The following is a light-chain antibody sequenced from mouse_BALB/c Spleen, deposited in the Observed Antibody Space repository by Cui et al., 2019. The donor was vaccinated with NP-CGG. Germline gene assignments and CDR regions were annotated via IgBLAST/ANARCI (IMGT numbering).Light chain of an antibody. CDR2: GTN. Sequence: AFGTQESALTTSPGETVTLTCRSSTGAVTTSNYANWVQEKPDHLFTGLIGGTNNRVPGVPARFSGSLIGDKAALTTTGAQTEDEAIYFCALWYSNHWVFGGGTKLTVL. CDR1: TGAVTTSNY. J-gene: IGLJ1*01. V-gene: IGLV1*01. CDR3: ALWYSNHWV.